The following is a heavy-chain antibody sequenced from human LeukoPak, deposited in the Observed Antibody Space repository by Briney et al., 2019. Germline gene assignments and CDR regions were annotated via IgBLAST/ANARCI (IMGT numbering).Heavy chain of an antibody. CDR1: GGSFSGYY. V-gene: IGHV4-34*01. D-gene: IGHD3-10*01. Sequence: SETLSLTCAVYGGSFSGYYWYSIRQPPGKGLEWIGEINHSGSTNYNPSLKSRVTISVDTSKNQFSLKLSSVTAADTAVYYCARRQTSIYGSGRYSCYVYWGQGTLVTVSS. CDR2: INHSGST. J-gene: IGHJ4*02. CDR3: ARRQTSIYGSGRYSCYVY.